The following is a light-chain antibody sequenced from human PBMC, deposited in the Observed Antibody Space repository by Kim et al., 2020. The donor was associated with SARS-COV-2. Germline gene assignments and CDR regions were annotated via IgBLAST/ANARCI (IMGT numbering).Light chain of an antibody. J-gene: IGLJ3*02. CDR1: SGHSSYA. Sequence: ASVKLTCTLSSGHSSYAIAWHQQQREKGPRYLMKLNSDGSHTKGDGIPDRFSGSSSGAERYLTISSLHSEDEADYYCQTWDTGIQVFGGGTKLTVL. V-gene: IGLV4-69*01. CDR3: QTWDTGIQV. CDR2: LNSDGSH.